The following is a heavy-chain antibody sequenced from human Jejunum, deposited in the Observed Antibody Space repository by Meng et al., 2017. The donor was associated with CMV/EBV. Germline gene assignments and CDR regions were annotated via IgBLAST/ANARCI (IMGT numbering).Heavy chain of an antibody. Sequence: VSGGSISSGDYYWSWIRQPPGKGLELIGYIYYSGSTSYNPSLESRVTISIDTSKNQFSLNLSSVTAADTAVYYCARGEWLLFHYFDYWGQGTLVTVS. D-gene: IGHD3-3*01. CDR2: IYYSGST. CDR3: ARGEWLLFHYFDY. J-gene: IGHJ4*02. V-gene: IGHV4-30-4*01. CDR1: GGSISSGDYY.